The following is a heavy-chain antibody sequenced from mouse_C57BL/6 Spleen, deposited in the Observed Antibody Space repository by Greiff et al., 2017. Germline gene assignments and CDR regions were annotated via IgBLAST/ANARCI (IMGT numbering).Heavy chain of an antibody. Sequence: EVQRVESGEGLVKPGGSLKLSCAASGFTFSSYAMSWVRQTPEKRLEWVAYISSGGDYIYYADTVKGRFTISRDNARNTLYLQMSSLKSEDTAMYYCTRDHYDYDVYYAMDYWGQGTSVTVSS. CDR3: TRDHYDYDVYYAMDY. CDR1: GFTFSSYA. J-gene: IGHJ4*01. D-gene: IGHD2-4*01. V-gene: IGHV5-9-1*02. CDR2: ISSGGDYI.